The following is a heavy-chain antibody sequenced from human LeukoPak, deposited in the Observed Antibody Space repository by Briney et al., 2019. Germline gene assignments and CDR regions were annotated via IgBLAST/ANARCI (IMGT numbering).Heavy chain of an antibody. Sequence: PSETLSLTCTVSGGTISSYYWNWIRQPPGKGLEWIGYVHYSGSTKYNPSLKSRVTISVDTSKNQFSLKLSSVVAADTAVYYCARWYSSGWAFDYWGQGTLVTVSS. J-gene: IGHJ4*02. CDR2: VHYSGST. V-gene: IGHV4-59*08. CDR1: GGTISSYY. D-gene: IGHD6-19*01. CDR3: ARWYSSGWAFDY.